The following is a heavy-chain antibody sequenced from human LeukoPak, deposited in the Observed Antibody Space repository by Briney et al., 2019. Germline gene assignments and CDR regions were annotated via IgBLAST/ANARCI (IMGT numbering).Heavy chain of an antibody. CDR1: GFTLRSYD. CDR3: AKEYSGYDFDY. Sequence: PGGSLRLSCAASGFTLRSYDMSWVRQAPGKGLEWVAATSGSGGNTYYADSVKGRFTIPRDNSKNTLYLQMNSLRAEDTAVYYCAKEYSGYDFDYWGQGTLVTVSS. J-gene: IGHJ4*02. V-gene: IGHV3-23*01. CDR2: TSGSGGNT. D-gene: IGHD5-12*01.